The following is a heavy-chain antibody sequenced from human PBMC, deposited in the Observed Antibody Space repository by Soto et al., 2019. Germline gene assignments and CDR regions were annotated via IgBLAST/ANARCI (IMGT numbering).Heavy chain of an antibody. V-gene: IGHV4-30-2*01. CDR3: ARGSYYYDSSGYYHY. CDR1: GGSITSGGYS. Sequence: SETLSLTCAVSGGSITSGGYSWTWIRQPPGKGLEWIGYIYHSGSTYYNPSLKSRVTISVDRSKNQFSLKLSSVTAADTAVYYCARGSYYYDSSGYYHYWGQG. D-gene: IGHD3-22*01. J-gene: IGHJ4*02. CDR2: IYHSGST.